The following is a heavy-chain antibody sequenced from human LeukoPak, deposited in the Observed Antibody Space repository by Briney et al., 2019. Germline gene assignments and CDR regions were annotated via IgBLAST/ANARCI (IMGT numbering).Heavy chain of an antibody. V-gene: IGHV4-39*01. CDR1: GGSISSSSYY. D-gene: IGHD5-12*01. J-gene: IGHJ4*02. CDR2: IYYSGST. CDR3: ARLSLATIDY. Sequence: SETLSLTCTVSGGSISSSSYYWGWIRQPPGKGLEWVGSIYYSGSTYYNPSLKSRVTISVDTSKNQFSLKLSSVTAADTAVYYCARLSLATIDYWGQGTLVTVSS.